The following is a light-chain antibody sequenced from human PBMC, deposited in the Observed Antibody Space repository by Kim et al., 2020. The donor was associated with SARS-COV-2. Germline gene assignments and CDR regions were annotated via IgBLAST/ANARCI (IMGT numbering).Light chain of an antibody. CDR2: DVS. CDR1: SSDVGGYNY. CDR3: CSYAGSYTFYV. Sequence: QSVTISCIGTSSDVGGYNYVAWYQQHPGKAPKLMIYDVSKRPSGVPDRFSGSKSGNTASLTISGRQAEDEADYYCCSYAGSYTFYVFGTGTKVTVL. V-gene: IGLV2-11*01. J-gene: IGLJ1*01.